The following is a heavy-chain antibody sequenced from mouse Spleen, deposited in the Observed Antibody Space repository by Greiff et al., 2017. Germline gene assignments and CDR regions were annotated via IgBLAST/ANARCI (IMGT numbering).Heavy chain of an antibody. D-gene: IGHD2-4*01. J-gene: IGHJ2*01. CDR3: ATIYYDYDLGG. Sequence: QVQLKQPGAELVMPGASVKLSCKASGYTFTSYWMHWVKQRPGQGLEWIGEIDPSDSYTNYNQKFKGKATLTVDKSSSTAYMQLSSLTSEDSAVYYCATIYYDYDLGGWGQGTTLTVSS. CDR1: GYTFTSYW. V-gene: IGHV1-69*01. CDR2: IDPSDSYT.